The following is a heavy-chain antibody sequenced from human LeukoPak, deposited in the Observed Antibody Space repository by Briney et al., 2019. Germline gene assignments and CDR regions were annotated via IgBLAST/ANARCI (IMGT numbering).Heavy chain of an antibody. CDR3: AKDNSGSSTGGYYFDS. Sequence: GGSLRLSCAGSGFSISKYGMHWVRQAPGKGLEWVAVISYDGINKYYADSVKGRFTISRDNSKNTLYLQMNSLRAEDTAVYYCAKDNSGSSTGGYYFDSWGQGTLVTVSS. CDR1: GFSISKYG. CDR2: ISYDGINK. V-gene: IGHV3-30*18. J-gene: IGHJ4*02. D-gene: IGHD1-26*01.